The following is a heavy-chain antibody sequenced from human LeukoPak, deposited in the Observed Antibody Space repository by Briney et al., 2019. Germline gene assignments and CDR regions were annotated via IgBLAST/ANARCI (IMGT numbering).Heavy chain of an antibody. D-gene: IGHD3-10*01. CDR3: AREGWDYYGSGSRDAFDI. CDR1: GFTVSSNY. V-gene: IGHV3-66*01. J-gene: IGHJ3*02. Sequence: GGSLRLSCAASGFTVSSNYMSWVRQAPGKGLEWVSVIYSGGSTYYADSVKGRFTISRDSSKNTLYLQMNSLRVEDTAVYYCAREGWDYYGSGSRDAFDIWGQGTMVTVSS. CDR2: IYSGGST.